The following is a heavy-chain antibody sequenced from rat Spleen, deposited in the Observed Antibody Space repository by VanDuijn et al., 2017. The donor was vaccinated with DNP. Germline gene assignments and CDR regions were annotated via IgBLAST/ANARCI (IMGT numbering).Heavy chain of an antibody. J-gene: IGHJ2*01. D-gene: IGHD4-1*01. Sequence: EVQLVESGGGFVQAGRSLKVSCAVSGFTFSDYAMAWVRQAPGKGLEWFASIMNTGIKTYYPDSVKGRFTISRDNAKSTLYLQMNSLRSEDTATYYCARGHGDYWGQGVMVTVSS. CDR2: IMNTGIKT. CDR3: ARGHGDY. CDR1: GFTFSDYA. V-gene: IGHV5-17*01.